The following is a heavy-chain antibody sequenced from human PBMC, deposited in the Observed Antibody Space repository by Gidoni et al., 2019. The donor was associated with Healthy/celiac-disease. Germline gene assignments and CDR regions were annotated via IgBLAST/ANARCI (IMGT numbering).Heavy chain of an antibody. V-gene: IGHV3-13*01. CDR2: IGTAGDK. Sequence: EVQLVESGGGLVQPGGSLRLSCAASGFTFSSYDMHWVRKATGKGLEWVSAIGTAGDKYYPGSVKGRFTISRENAKNSLYLQMNSLRAGDTAVYYCARARGSPEPMDVWGQGTTVTVSS. J-gene: IGHJ6*02. CDR1: GFTFSSYD. CDR3: ARARGSPEPMDV. D-gene: IGHD1-1*01.